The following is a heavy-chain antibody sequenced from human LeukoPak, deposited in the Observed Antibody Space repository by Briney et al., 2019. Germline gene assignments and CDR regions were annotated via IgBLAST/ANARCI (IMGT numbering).Heavy chain of an antibody. CDR2: INPNSGGT. CDR3: ARDSYYDSSGSSYYYGMDV. J-gene: IGHJ6*02. D-gene: IGHD3-22*01. CDR1: GYTFTGYY. V-gene: IGHV1-2*02. Sequence: GASVKVSCKASGYTFTGYYMHWVRQAPGQGLEWMGWINPNSGGTNYAQKFQGRVTMTRDTSISTAYMELSRLGSDDTAVYYCARDSYYDSSGSSYYYGMDVWGQGTTVTVSS.